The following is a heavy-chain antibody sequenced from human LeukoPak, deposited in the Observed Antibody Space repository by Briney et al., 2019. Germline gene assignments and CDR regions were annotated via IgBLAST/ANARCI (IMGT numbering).Heavy chain of an antibody. V-gene: IGHV3-74*01. CDR1: GFTSSSYW. J-gene: IGHJ1*01. D-gene: IGHD3-22*01. CDR2: TKSDGGT. Sequence: GGSLRLSCAASGFTSSSYWMHWVRAAPGRGLVWVSRTKSDGGTNYADSVKGRFTISRDNAKNTLSLQMNSLRAEDTGVYYCARAPSEIGGYYPEYFRHWGQGTLVTVSS. CDR3: ARAPSEIGGYYPEYFRH.